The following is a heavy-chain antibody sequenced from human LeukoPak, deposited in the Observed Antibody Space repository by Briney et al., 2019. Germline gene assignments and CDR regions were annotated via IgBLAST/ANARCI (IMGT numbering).Heavy chain of an antibody. CDR1: GYTFTSYY. CDR2: INPNSGGT. J-gene: IGHJ6*02. CDR3: AASTGRVVVPAATYYYYGMDV. Sequence: GASVKVSCKASGYTFTSYYMHWVRQAPGQGLEWMGWINPNSGGTNYAQKFQGWVTMTRDTSISTAYMELSRLRSDDTAVYYCAASTGRVVVPAATYYYYGMDVWGQGTTVTVSS. D-gene: IGHD2-2*01. V-gene: IGHV1-2*04.